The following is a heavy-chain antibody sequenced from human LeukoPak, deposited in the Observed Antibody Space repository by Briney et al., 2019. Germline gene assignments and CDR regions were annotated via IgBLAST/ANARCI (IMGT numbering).Heavy chain of an antibody. D-gene: IGHD1-1*01. CDR3: ARGVGTTPYFDY. J-gene: IGHJ4*02. Sequence: ASVKVSCKASGYTFTGYYMHWVRQAPGQGLEWMGWINPNSGGTNYAQKFQGRVTMTRNTSISTAYMELSRLRSDDTAVYYCARGVGTTPYFDYWGQGTLVTVSS. CDR2: INPNSGGT. V-gene: IGHV1-2*02. CDR1: GYTFTGYY.